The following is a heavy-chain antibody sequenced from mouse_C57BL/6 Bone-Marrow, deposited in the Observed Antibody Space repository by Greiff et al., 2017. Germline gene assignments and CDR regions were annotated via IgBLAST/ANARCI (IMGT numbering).Heavy chain of an antibody. CDR2: IYIGNGYT. V-gene: IGHV1-58*01. Sequence: DVKLQESGAELVRPGSSVKMSCKTSGYTFTSYGINWVKQRPGQGLEWIGYIYIGNGYTEYNEKFKGKATLTSDTSSSTAYMQLSSLTSEDSAIYFCARKGGIYYGSSPFAYWGQGTLVTVSA. CDR1: GYTFTSYG. J-gene: IGHJ3*01. D-gene: IGHD1-1*01. CDR3: ARKGGIYYGSSPFAY.